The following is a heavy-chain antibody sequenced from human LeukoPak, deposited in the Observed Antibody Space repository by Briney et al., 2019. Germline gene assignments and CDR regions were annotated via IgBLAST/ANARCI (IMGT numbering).Heavy chain of an antibody. CDR2: FDPEDGET. D-gene: IGHD6-19*01. Sequence: ASVKVSCKASGYTLTELSMHWVRQAPGKGLEWMGGFDPEDGETIYAQKFQGRVTMTEDTSTDTAYMELSSLRSEDTAVYYCATPLSGSGWYDYYYGMDVWGQGTTVTVSS. CDR3: ATPLSGSGWYDYYYGMDV. CDR1: GYTLTELS. V-gene: IGHV1-24*01. J-gene: IGHJ6*02.